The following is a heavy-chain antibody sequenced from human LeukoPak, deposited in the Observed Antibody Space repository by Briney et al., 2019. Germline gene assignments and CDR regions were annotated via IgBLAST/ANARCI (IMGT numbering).Heavy chain of an antibody. J-gene: IGHJ6*03. V-gene: IGHV1-46*01. CDR3: ARGPSITMVRGGQWYYYMDV. D-gene: IGHD3-10*01. CDR2: INPSGGST. Sequence: ASVKVSRKASGYTFTSHYIHWVRQAPGQGLEWMGVINPSGGSTNYAQKFQGRVTMTRDTSTSTVYMELSSLRSEDTAVYYCARGPSITMVRGGQWYYYMDVWGKGTTVTISS. CDR1: GYTFTSHY.